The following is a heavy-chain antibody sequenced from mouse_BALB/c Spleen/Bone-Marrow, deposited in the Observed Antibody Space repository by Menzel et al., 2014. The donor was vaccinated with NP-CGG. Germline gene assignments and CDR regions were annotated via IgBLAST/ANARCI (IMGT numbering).Heavy chain of an antibody. CDR3: ARGGQLGAMDY. J-gene: IGHJ4*01. CDR1: GFTFSDYY. CDR2: ISDGGSYT. V-gene: IGHV5-4*02. D-gene: IGHD3-2*01. Sequence: DVKLVESGGGLVKHGGSLKLSCAASGFTFSDYYMYWVRQTPEKRLEWVATISDGGSYTYYPDSVKGRFTISRDNAKNNLYLQMSSLKSEDTAMYYCARGGQLGAMDYWGQGTSVTVSS.